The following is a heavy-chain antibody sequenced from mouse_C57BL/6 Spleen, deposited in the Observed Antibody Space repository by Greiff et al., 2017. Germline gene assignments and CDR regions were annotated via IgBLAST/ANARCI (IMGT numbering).Heavy chain of an antibody. J-gene: IGHJ3*01. CDR1: GYTFTDYN. Sequence: EVQLQQSGPELVKPGASVKIPCKASGYTFTDYNMDWVKQSHGKSLEWIGDINPNNGGTIYNQKFKGKATLTVDKSSSTAYMELRSLTSEDTAVYYCARGGKNWDGFAYWGQGTLVTVSA. CDR2: INPNNGGT. CDR3: ARGGKNWDGFAY. V-gene: IGHV1-18*01. D-gene: IGHD4-1*01.